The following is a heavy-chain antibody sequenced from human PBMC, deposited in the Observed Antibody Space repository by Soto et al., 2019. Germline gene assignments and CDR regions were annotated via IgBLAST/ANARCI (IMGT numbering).Heavy chain of an antibody. Sequence: EVQLVESGGGLVQPGRSLRLSCAASGFTFDDYAMHWVRQAPGKGLEWVSGISWNSGSIGYADSVKGRFTISIDNAKNSLYLQMNTLRAADTALYYCAKDCGYGDPHYAFDIWGQGTMVTVSS. J-gene: IGHJ3*02. CDR3: AKDCGYGDPHYAFDI. D-gene: IGHD4-17*01. V-gene: IGHV3-9*01. CDR1: GFTFDDYA. CDR2: ISWNSGSI.